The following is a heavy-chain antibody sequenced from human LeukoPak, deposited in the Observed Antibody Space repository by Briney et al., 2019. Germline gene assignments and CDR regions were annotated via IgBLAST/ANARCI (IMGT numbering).Heavy chain of an antibody. CDR1: GFTFSSYW. J-gene: IGHJ4*02. CDR3: ARGSRDSSSSGDY. CDR2: ISSSSSYI. Sequence: GGSLRLSCAASGFTFSSYWMHWVRQAPGKGLEWVSSISSSSSYIYYADSVKGRFTISRDNAKNSLYLQMNSLRAEDTAVYYCARGSRDSSSSGDYWGQGTLVTVSS. V-gene: IGHV3-21*01. D-gene: IGHD6-6*01.